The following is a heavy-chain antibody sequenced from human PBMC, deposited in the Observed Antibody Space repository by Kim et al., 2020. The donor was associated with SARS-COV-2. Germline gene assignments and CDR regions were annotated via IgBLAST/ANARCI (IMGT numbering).Heavy chain of an antibody. Sequence: GGSLRLSCAASGFTFSSYSMNWVRQAPGKGLEWVSSISSSSSYIYYADSVKGRFTISRDNAKNSLYLQMNSLRAEDTAVYYCARVETYYYDSSGYYYGGYYYYGMDGWGQGTTVTVSS. D-gene: IGHD3-22*01. CDR1: GFTFSSYS. CDR3: ARVETYYYDSSGYYYGGYYYYGMDG. J-gene: IGHJ6*02. V-gene: IGHV3-21*01. CDR2: ISSSSSYI.